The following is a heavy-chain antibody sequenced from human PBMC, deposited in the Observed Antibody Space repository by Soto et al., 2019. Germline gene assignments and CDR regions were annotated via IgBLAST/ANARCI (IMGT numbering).Heavy chain of an antibody. D-gene: IGHD3-9*01. V-gene: IGHV3-48*03. J-gene: IGHJ3*02. CDR1: GFTFSSYE. CDR3: ASASPRDILTRHYTCRVFDI. CDR2: ISSSGSTI. Sequence: PGGSLRLSCAASGFTFSSYEMNWVRQAPGKGLEWVSYISSSGSTIYYADSVKGRFTISRDNAKNSLYLQMNSLRAEDTAVYNHASASPRDILTRHYTCRVFDIWGQGTMVTVSS.